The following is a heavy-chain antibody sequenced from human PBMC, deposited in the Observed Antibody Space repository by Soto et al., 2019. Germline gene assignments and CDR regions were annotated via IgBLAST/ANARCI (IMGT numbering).Heavy chain of an antibody. CDR1: GYSFTSYW. CDR3: ARTYSSSSYYYYCYYMDV. D-gene: IGHD6-6*01. Sequence: GESLKISCKGSGYSFTSYWIGWVRQMPGKGLEWMGIIYPGDSDTRYSPSFQGQVTISADKSISTAYLQWSSLKASDTAMYYCARTYSSSSYYYYCYYMDVWGKGTTVTVSS. V-gene: IGHV5-51*01. J-gene: IGHJ6*03. CDR2: IYPGDSDT.